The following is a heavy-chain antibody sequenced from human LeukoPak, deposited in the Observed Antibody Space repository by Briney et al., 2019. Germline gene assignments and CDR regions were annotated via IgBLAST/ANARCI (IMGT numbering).Heavy chain of an antibody. D-gene: IGHD6-13*01. J-gene: IGHJ5*02. CDR2: INPNSGGT. CDR3: ARDGSQQLVGNWFDP. V-gene: IGHV1-2*02. Sequence: ASVRVSCKASGYTFTGYYMHWVRQAPGQGLEWMGWINPNSGGTNYAQKFQGRVTMTRDTPISTAYMELSRLRTEEAAVCYCARDGSQQLVGNWFDPWGQGTLVTVSS. CDR1: GYTFTGYY.